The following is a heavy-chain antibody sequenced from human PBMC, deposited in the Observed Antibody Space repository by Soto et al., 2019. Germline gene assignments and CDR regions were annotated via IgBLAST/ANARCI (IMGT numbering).Heavy chain of an antibody. CDR3: ARVLSLWFGESPGPFDP. CDR2: TYYSGST. V-gene: IGHV4-59*01. Sequence: SETLSLTCTVSGGSISSYYWSWIRQPPGKGLEWIGYTYYSGSTNYNPSLKSRVTISVDTSKNQFSLKLSSVTAADTAVYYCARVLSLWFGESPGPFDPWGQGTLVTVSS. CDR1: GGSISSYY. D-gene: IGHD3-10*01. J-gene: IGHJ5*02.